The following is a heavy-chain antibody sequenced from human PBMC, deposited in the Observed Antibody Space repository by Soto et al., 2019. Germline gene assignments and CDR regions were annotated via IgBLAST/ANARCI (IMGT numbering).Heavy chain of an antibody. CDR3: AKDKPYYYDSSGYDNAFDI. J-gene: IGHJ3*02. V-gene: IGHV3-23*01. CDR1: GFTFSSYA. CDR2: ISGSGGST. Sequence: GGSLRLSCAASGFTFSSYAMSWVRQAPEKGLEWVSAISGSGGSTYYADSVKGRFTISRDNSKNTLYLQMNSLRAEDTAVYYCAKDKPYYYDSSGYDNAFDIWGQGTMVTVSS. D-gene: IGHD3-22*01.